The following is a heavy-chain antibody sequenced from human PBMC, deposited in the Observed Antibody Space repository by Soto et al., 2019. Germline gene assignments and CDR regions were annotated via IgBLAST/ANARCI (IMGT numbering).Heavy chain of an antibody. CDR3: ARGDYSRSSVFDY. CDR1: GFTFSSYA. Sequence: XGSLRLSGTASGFTFSSYAMHWVRQAPDKGLEWVAVISDDGSKKYYADAVEGRFTISRDNSKNTLYLQTTSPRAEDTAVYYCARGDYSRSSVFDYWGQGPLVTVSS. V-gene: IGHV3-30-3*01. D-gene: IGHD6-6*01. CDR2: ISDDGSKK. J-gene: IGHJ4*02.